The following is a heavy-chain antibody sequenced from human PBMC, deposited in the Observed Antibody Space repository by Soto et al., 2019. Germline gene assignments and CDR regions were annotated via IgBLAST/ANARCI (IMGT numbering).Heavy chain of an antibody. D-gene: IGHD2-21*01. J-gene: IGHJ4*02. CDR3: ARYRGSGTLDY. CDR1: GGSISSYY. V-gene: IGHV4-59*01. CDR2: IYYSGST. Sequence: QVQLQESGPGLVKPSETLSLTCTVSGGSISSYYWSWIRQPPRKGLEWIGYIYYSGSTNYNPSLRSRITISVDTSKIQCSLKLSSVTAADTAVYYCARYRGSGTLDYWGQGTLVTVSS.